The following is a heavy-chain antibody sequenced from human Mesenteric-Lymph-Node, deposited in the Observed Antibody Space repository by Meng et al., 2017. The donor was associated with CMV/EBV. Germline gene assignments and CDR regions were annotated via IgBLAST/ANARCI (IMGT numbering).Heavy chain of an antibody. J-gene: IGHJ4*02. D-gene: IGHD3-22*01. Sequence: SVKVSCKASGGTFSSYAISWVRQAPGQGLEWMGGIIPILGIANYAQKFQGRVTMTRDTSISTAYMELSRLRSDDTAVYYCARDGPYYYDSSGYPSSFDYWGQGTLVTVSS. CDR2: IIPILGIA. CDR1: GGTFSSYA. V-gene: IGHV1-69*10. CDR3: ARDGPYYYDSSGYPSSFDY.